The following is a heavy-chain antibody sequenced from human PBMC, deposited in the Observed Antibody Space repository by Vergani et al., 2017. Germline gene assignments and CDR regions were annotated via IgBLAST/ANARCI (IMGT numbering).Heavy chain of an antibody. CDR1: GYTFTDHY. J-gene: IGHJ6*02. V-gene: IGHV1-69-2*01. D-gene: IGHD4-17*01. Sequence: EVQLVQSGAEVKKPGATMKISCKVSGYTFTDHYMHWVKQAPGKGLEWMGLVDPEDGATIYAEKFKGRVTIAADTSTDTAHLELSSLRSEYTAVYYCATPQTVTTGGMEVWGQGTTVIVSS. CDR2: VDPEDGAT. CDR3: ATPQTVTTGGMEV.